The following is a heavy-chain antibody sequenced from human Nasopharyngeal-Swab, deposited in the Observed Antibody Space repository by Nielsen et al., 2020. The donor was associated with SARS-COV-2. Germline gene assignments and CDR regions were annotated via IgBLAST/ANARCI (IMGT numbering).Heavy chain of an antibody. CDR3: AGHPADFDF. J-gene: IGHJ4*02. CDR1: GASISDYH. D-gene: IGHD6-13*01. CDR2: MKPNGFN. Sequence: LRLSCDVSGASISDYHWSWIRQPPGKGLEWIGEMKPNGFNNFNPSLKSRVTISIDKSKNQFLLKLNSVAAADTAVYYCAGHPADFDFWGQGTLVIVSS. V-gene: IGHV4-34*01.